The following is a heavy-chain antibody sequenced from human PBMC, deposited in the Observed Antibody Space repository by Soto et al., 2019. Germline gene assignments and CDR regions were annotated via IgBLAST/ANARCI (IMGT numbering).Heavy chain of an antibody. V-gene: IGHV1-18*01. Sequence: ASVKVSCKASGYTFTSYGISWVRQAPGQGLEWMGWISAYNGNTNYAQKLQGRVTMTTDTSTSTAYMELRSLRSDDTAVYYCARDFHIWGSYRWMGSRGAFDIWGQGTMVTVSS. CDR2: ISAYNGNT. CDR1: GYTFTSYG. CDR3: ARDFHIWGSYRWMGSRGAFDI. J-gene: IGHJ3*02. D-gene: IGHD3-16*02.